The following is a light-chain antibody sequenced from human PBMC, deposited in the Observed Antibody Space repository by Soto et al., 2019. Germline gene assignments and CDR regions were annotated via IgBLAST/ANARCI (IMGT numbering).Light chain of an antibody. CDR2: SNN. J-gene: IGLJ1*01. Sequence: QSVLTQPPSASGTPGQRVTISCSGSSSNIGSNTVNWYQQLPGTAPHHLIYSNNQRPSGVPVRFCGSKSGTSASLAISGLESEDEADYYCAAWDDSLNGPFYVFGAGTKVTVL. V-gene: IGLV1-44*01. CDR1: SSNIGSNT. CDR3: AAWDDSLNGPFYV.